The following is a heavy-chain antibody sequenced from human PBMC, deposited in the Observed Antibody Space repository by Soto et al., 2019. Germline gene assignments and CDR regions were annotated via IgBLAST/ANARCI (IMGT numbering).Heavy chain of an antibody. CDR2: ISSSSSTI. Sequence: GGSLRLSCAASGFTFSSYSMNWVRQAPGKGLEWVSYISSSSSTIYYADSVKGRFTISRDNAKNSLYLQMNSLRDEDTAVYYCARDRDRWTELELDYWGQGTLVTVSS. J-gene: IGHJ4*02. CDR1: GFTFSSYS. V-gene: IGHV3-48*02. CDR3: ARDRDRWTELELDY. D-gene: IGHD1-1*01.